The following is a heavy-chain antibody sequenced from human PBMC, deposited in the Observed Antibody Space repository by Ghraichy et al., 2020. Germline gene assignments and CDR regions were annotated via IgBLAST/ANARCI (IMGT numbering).Heavy chain of an antibody. CDR3: ARGVTAIFGVVTTTGMDV. CDR1: GYTFTGYY. CDR2: INPNSGGT. Sequence: ASVKVSCKASGYTFTGYYMHWVRQAPGQGLEWMGRINPNSGGTNYAQKFQGRVTMTRDTSISTAYMELSRLRSDDTAVYYCARGVTAIFGVVTTTGMDVWGQGTTVTVSS. V-gene: IGHV1-2*06. D-gene: IGHD3-3*01. J-gene: IGHJ6*02.